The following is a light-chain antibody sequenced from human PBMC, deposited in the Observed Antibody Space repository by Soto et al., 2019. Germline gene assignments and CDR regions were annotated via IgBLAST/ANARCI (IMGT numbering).Light chain of an antibody. Sequence: IQMTQSPSTLSASVGDRVTITCRASQSISSWLAWYQQKPGKAPKLLIYKASSLESGVPSRFSGSGSATEFTLTISSLQPDDFATYYCQQYNSTFGQGTKVEIK. CDR2: KAS. J-gene: IGKJ1*01. V-gene: IGKV1-5*03. CDR3: QQYNST. CDR1: QSISSW.